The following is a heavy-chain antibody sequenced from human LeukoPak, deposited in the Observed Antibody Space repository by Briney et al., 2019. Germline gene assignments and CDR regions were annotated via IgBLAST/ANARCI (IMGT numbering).Heavy chain of an antibody. D-gene: IGHD3-22*01. V-gene: IGHV4-39*07. CDR2: IYYSGST. CDR3: AVYYYDSSGYSSWYFDL. CDR1: GGSISSSSYY. Sequence: SETLSLTCTVSGGSISSSSYYWGWIRQPPGKGLEWIGSIYYSGSTYYNPSLKSRVTISVDTSKNQFSLKLSSVTAADTAVYYCAVYYYDSSGYSSWYFDLWGRGTLVTVSS. J-gene: IGHJ2*01.